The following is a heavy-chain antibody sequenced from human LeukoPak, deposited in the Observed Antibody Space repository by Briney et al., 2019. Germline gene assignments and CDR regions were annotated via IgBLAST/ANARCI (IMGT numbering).Heavy chain of an antibody. CDR1: GYIFTSYD. J-gene: IGHJ6*02. D-gene: IGHD3-10*01. V-gene: IGHV1-8*01. CDR3: ARATYYYGSGSLDYGMDV. CDR2: MNPNSGNT. Sequence: VASVKVSCKASGYIFTSYDINWVRQATGQGLEWMGWMNPNSGNTGYAQKFQGRVTMTRNTSISTAYMELSSLRSEDTAVYYCARATYYYGSGSLDYGMDVWGQGTTVTVSS.